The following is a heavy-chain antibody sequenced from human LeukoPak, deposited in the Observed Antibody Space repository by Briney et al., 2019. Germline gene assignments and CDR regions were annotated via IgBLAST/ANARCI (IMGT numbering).Heavy chain of an antibody. Sequence: SETLSLTCTVSGGSISSYSWSWIRPPPGKGLEWIGYIYYSGSTNYNPSLKSRVTISVDTSKNQFSLKLSSVTAADTAVYYCARDYAGATTFDSWGQGTLVTVSS. CDR1: GGSISSYS. CDR3: ARDYAGATTFDS. J-gene: IGHJ4*02. CDR2: IYYSGST. V-gene: IGHV4-59*01. D-gene: IGHD1-26*01.